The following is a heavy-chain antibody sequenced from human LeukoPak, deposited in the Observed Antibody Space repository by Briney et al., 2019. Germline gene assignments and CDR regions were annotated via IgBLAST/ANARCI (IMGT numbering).Heavy chain of an antibody. Sequence: TGGSLRLSCAASGFTFSSYSMNWVRQAPGKGLEWVSSISSSSSYIYYADSVKGRFTISRDNAKNSLYLQMNSLRAEDTAVYYCARGMVRGLNAFDIWGQGTMVTVSS. D-gene: IGHD3-10*01. J-gene: IGHJ3*02. CDR3: ARGMVRGLNAFDI. CDR1: GFTFSSYS. V-gene: IGHV3-21*01. CDR2: ISSSSSYI.